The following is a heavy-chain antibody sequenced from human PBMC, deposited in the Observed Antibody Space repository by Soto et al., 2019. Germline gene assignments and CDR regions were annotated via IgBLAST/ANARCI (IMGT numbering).Heavy chain of an antibody. Sequence: VQLVESGGGLVKPGGSLRLSCAASGFTFSTYSMNWVRQAPGKGLEWVSAISSSSSYTYYADSLRGRFSISRDNAKNSLYLQMNSLRAEDTAVYYCARDLGIVVVPPTFDYWGQGILVTVSS. D-gene: IGHD2-2*01. CDR1: GFTFSTYS. V-gene: IGHV3-21*01. CDR3: ARDLGIVVVPPTFDY. CDR2: ISSSSSYT. J-gene: IGHJ4*02.